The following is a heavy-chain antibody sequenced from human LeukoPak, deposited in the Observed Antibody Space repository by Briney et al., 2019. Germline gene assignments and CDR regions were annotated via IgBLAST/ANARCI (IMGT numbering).Heavy chain of an antibody. V-gene: IGHV1-69*13. D-gene: IGHD2-2*01. J-gene: IGHJ3*02. Sequence: SVKVSCKASGGTFSSYAISWVRQAPGQGLEWMGGIISIFGTANYAQKFQGRVTITADESTSTAYMELSSLRSEDTAVYYCARDSVVVVPAAIVPAFDIWGQGTMVTVSS. CDR3: ARDSVVVVPAAIVPAFDI. CDR1: GGTFSSYA. CDR2: IISIFGTA.